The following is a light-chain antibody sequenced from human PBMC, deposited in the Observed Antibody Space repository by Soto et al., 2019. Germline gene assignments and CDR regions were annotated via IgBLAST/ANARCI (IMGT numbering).Light chain of an antibody. Sequence: TNSVVTLCLSPSYRPTLSFISSQSVSSNLAWYQQKPGQAPRLLMYGASTRAPGIPARFSGSGSGTEFTLTISSLQSEDFAVYCCQHRSNRTIRFGQGTRLAIK. CDR3: QHRSNRTIR. CDR2: GAS. V-gene: IGKV3-15*01. CDR1: QSVSSN. J-gene: IGKJ5*01.